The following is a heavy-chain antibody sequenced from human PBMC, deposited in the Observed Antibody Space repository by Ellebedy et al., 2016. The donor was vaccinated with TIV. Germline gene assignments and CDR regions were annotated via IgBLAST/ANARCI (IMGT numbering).Heavy chain of an antibody. Sequence: AASVKVSCKASGGTFSSYAISWVRQAPGQGLEWMGGIIPIFGTANYAQKFQGRVTITADESTSTAYMELSSLRSEDTAVYYCASQGNYYGSGSYYNVGWFDPWGQGTLVTVSS. CDR3: ASQGNYYGSGSYYNVGWFDP. CDR1: GGTFSSYA. CDR2: IIPIFGTA. V-gene: IGHV1-69*13. D-gene: IGHD3-10*01. J-gene: IGHJ5*02.